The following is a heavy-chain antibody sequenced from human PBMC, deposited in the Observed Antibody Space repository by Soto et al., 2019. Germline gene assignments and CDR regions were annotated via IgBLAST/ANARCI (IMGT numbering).Heavy chain of an antibody. CDR2: IYYSGST. CDR3: ARMRGKYDSSGFDY. V-gene: IGHV4-59*01. J-gene: IGHJ4*02. CDR1: GGSISGYY. D-gene: IGHD3-22*01. Sequence: SETLSLTCTVSGGSISGYYWSWIRQPPGKGLEWIGYIYYSGSTNYNPSLKSRVTISVDTSKNQFSLKLSSVTAADTAVYYCARMRGKYDSSGFDYWGQGTLVTVSS.